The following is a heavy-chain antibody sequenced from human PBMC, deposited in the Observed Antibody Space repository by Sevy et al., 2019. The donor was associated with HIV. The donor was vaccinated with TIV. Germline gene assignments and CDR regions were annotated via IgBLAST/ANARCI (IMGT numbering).Heavy chain of an antibody. Sequence: SETLSLTCTVSGYSISSGYYWGWIRQSPGKGLEWIGNIYHNGSTYYSPSLKSRISMSVDTSKNQLSLRLRSVTAADTAVDYCARVLVSWNWFDPWGQGILVTVSS. V-gene: IGHV4-38-2*02. CDR2: IYHNGST. CDR1: GYSISSGYY. J-gene: IGHJ5*02. CDR3: ARVLVSWNWFDP. D-gene: IGHD6-6*01.